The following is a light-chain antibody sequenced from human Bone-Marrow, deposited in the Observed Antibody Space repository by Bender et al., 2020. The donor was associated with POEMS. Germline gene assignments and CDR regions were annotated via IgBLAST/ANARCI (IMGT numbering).Light chain of an antibody. Sequence: SYVLTQPPSVSVAPGQTARITCERNNIGSKSVHWYQQKAGQAPVLVVYDDSDRPSGIPERFSGSNSGNTATLTISGTQAMDEADYYCQAWDSNFYVFGTGTKVTVL. J-gene: IGLJ1*01. CDR1: NIGSKS. CDR2: DDS. V-gene: IGLV3-21*02. CDR3: QAWDSNFYV.